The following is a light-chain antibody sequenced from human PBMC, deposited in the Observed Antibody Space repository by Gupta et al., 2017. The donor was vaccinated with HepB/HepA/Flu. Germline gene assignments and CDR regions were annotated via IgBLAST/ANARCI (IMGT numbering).Light chain of an antibody. CDR3: QQRSNWPLT. CDR1: QNIYNY. Sequence: GERATLSCRASQNIYNYLAWYQQKPGQAPRLLIYDVSNRATGIPARFSGSGFGTDFTLTISSLEPEDFAVYYCQQRSNWPLTFGQGTRLEI. J-gene: IGKJ5*01. V-gene: IGKV3-11*01. CDR2: DVS.